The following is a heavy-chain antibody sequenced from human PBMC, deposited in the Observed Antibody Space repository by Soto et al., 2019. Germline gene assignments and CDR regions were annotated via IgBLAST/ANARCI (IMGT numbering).Heavy chain of an antibody. CDR3: TRVGGYYGDYPNFDY. Sequence: ETLSLTCTVYGDSMRSFYWSWIRQPPGKGLEWIGNIYYSGSTNYNPSRKSRVTMSVDMSRNQVSLKLSSVTAADTAVYYCTRVGGYYGDYPNFDYWGQGALVTVSS. V-gene: IGHV4-59*01. J-gene: IGHJ4*02. CDR1: GDSMRSFY. D-gene: IGHD4-17*01. CDR2: IYYSGST.